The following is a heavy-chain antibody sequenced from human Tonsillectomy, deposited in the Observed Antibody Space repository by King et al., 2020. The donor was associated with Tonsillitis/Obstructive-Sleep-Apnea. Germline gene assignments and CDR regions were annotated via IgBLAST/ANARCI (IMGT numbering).Heavy chain of an antibody. CDR3: VRGGWSTLDS. CDR2: FYNGGNT. CDR1: GLNVSSDY. V-gene: IGHV3-66*01. D-gene: IGHD1-26*01. J-gene: IGHJ4*02. Sequence: VQLVESGGDLVQPGQSLRLSCVTSGLNVSSDYISWVRQAPGKGLEWISVFYNGGNTYHKDSVRGRFTLSRDNSKNSLYLQMDSLRVEDTAIYYCVRGGWSTLDSWGQGTLVTVSS.